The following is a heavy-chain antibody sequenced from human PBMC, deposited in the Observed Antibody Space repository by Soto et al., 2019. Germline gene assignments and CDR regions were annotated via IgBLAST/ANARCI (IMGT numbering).Heavy chain of an antibody. CDR2: ISAYKGNT. Sequence: ASVKVSCKASGYTFTSYGISWVRQAPGQGLEWMGWISAYKGNTNYAQKLQGRVTMTTDTSTSTAYMELRSLRSDDTAVYYCARDRGKDYYDSSGYPWFDPWGQGTLVTVSS. D-gene: IGHD3-22*01. V-gene: IGHV1-18*01. CDR3: ARDRGKDYYDSSGYPWFDP. J-gene: IGHJ5*02. CDR1: GYTFTSYG.